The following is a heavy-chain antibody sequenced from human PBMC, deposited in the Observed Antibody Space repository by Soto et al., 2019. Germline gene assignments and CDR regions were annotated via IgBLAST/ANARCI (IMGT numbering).Heavy chain of an antibody. CDR3: ARMGENYGNYTNFIVY. V-gene: IGHV5-51*01. J-gene: IGHJ4*02. CDR2: IYPGESDT. Sequence: PVDAQKISCKGSGYSFTSYWIGWVRQMPRKGLEWMGIIYPGESDTRYSPSFQGQVTISADKSISTAYLQWSSLKVSDTAMYYCARMGENYGNYTNFIVYWGQGTLVTVSS. CDR1: GYSFTSYW. D-gene: IGHD4-17*01.